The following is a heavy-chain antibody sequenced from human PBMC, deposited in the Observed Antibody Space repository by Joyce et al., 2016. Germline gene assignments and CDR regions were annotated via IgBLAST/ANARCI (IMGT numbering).Heavy chain of an antibody. Sequence: EVQLVESGGGLVKPGGSLRISCAASGFTFSTSSMSWFRRAPGKGLEWVSDISSDSTYIYYADSVKGRFTVSRDNAKNSLYLQMNSLRAEDTAVFFCARGGIVYDYSMDLWGQGTTVTVSS. V-gene: IGHV3-21*02. D-gene: IGHD3-22*01. CDR1: GFTFSTSS. CDR2: ISSDSTYI. CDR3: ARGGIVYDYSMDL. J-gene: IGHJ6*02.